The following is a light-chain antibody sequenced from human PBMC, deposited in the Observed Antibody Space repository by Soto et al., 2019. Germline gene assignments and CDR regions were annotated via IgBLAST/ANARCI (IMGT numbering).Light chain of an antibody. CDR2: GSS. Sequence: EIVLTQSPGTLSLSPGERATLSCRASQSVSSSYLAWYQQKPGQAPRLLIYGSSSRSTGIPDRFSGSGSGTDFTLTISRLEPEDIAEYYRQQYGSSPWTFGQGTKVEIK. V-gene: IGKV3-20*01. J-gene: IGKJ1*01. CDR1: QSVSSSY. CDR3: QQYGSSPWT.